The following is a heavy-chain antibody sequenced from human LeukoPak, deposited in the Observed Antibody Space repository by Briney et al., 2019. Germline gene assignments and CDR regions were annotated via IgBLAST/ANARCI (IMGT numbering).Heavy chain of an antibody. CDR2: ISSSSSTI. Sequence: PGGSLRLSCAASGFTFSIYSLNWVRQAPGKGLEWVSYISSSSSTIYYADSVKGRFTISRDNARKSVYLQMNSLRAEDTAVYYCARDRSRYLEWLLSPQDYWGQGTLVTVSS. J-gene: IGHJ4*02. D-gene: IGHD3-3*01. CDR1: GFTFSIYS. CDR3: ARDRSRYLEWLLSPQDY. V-gene: IGHV3-48*01.